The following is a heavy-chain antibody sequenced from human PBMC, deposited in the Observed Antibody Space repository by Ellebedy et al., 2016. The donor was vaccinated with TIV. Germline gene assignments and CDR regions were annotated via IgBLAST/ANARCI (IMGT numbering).Heavy chain of an antibody. CDR1: GFTFSSYA. CDR2: ISGSGGST. D-gene: IGHD4-23*01. Sequence: GESLKISCAASGFTFSSYAMSWVRQAPGKGLEWVSAISGSGGSTYYADSVKGRFTISRDNAKNSLYLQMNSLRAEDTAVYYCATSRSGDYGVNDYWGQGTLVTVSS. CDR3: ATSRSGDYGVNDY. J-gene: IGHJ4*02. V-gene: IGHV3-23*01.